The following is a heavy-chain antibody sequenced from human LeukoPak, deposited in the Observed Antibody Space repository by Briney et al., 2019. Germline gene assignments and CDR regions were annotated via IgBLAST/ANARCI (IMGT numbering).Heavy chain of an antibody. J-gene: IGHJ4*02. CDR3: ARDQYYYDSSGPDQAAGLDY. D-gene: IGHD3-22*01. CDR2: INPSGGST. CDR1: GYTFTSYY. V-gene: IGHV1-46*01. Sequence: ASVTVSCKASGYTFTSYYMHWVRQAPGQGLEWMGIINPSGGSTSYAQKFQGRVTMTRDTSTSTVYMELSSLRSEDTAVYYCARDQYYYDSSGPDQAAGLDYWGQGTLVTVSS.